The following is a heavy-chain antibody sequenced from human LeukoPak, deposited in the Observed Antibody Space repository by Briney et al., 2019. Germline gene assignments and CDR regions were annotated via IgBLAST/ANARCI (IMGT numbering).Heavy chain of an antibody. Sequence: GGSLRLSCAASGLTFNRYWMHCVRQAPGKGLVWVSRINNDGSSTTYADSVRGRFTISRDNAKNTLYLQMNSLRVEDTAVYYCARDFGMVRATNAFDIWSQGTMVTVSS. CDR1: GLTFNRYW. CDR2: INNDGSST. V-gene: IGHV3-74*01. J-gene: IGHJ3*02. CDR3: ARDFGMVRATNAFDI. D-gene: IGHD2-21*01.